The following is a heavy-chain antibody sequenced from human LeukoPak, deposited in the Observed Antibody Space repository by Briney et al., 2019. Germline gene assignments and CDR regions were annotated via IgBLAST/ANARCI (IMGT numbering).Heavy chain of an antibody. CDR2: IKHDGSEK. Sequence: GGSLRLSCAASGFIFTNYFMSWVRQAPGKGLGWVASIKHDGSEKYYVDSVRGRFTISRDNTKNSLYLQMSSLRAEDTAVYYCATDRGWRTSGYYLYYVEYWGQGTLVTFSS. CDR1: GFIFTNYF. V-gene: IGHV3-7*01. CDR3: ATDRGWRTSGYYLYYVEY. D-gene: IGHD3-3*01. J-gene: IGHJ4*02.